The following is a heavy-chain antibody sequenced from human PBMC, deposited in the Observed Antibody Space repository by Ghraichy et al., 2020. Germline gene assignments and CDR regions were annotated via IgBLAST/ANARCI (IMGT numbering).Heavy chain of an antibody. CDR2: IYSGGST. CDR3: ARDGYYDSPGAFDI. J-gene: IGHJ3*02. Sequence: GGSLRLSCAASGFTVSSNYMSWVRQAPGKGLEWVSVIYSGGSTYYADSVKGRFTISRDNSKNTLYLQMNSLRAEDTAVYYCARDGYYDSPGAFDIWGQGTMVTVSS. D-gene: IGHD3-22*01. V-gene: IGHV3-53*01. CDR1: GFTVSSNY.